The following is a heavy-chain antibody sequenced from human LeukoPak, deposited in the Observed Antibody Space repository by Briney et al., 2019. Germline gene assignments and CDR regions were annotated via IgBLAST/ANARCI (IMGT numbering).Heavy chain of an antibody. CDR3: ARGVEPLAANTLAY. CDR2: LYSDGNT. J-gene: IGHJ4*02. D-gene: IGHD1-14*01. V-gene: IGHV3-53*01. Sequence: PGGSLRLSCAASGFTVITNDMTWVRQAPGKGLEWVSVLYSDGNTKYADSVQGRFNISRHNSKTTQYLERNSLSPDDTAVYYCARGVEPLAANTLAYWGQGSLVTVSS. CDR1: GFTVITND.